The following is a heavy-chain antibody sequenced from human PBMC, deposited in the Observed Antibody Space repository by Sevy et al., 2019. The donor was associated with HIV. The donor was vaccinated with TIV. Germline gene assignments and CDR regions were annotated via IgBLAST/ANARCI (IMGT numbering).Heavy chain of an antibody. Sequence: ASVKVSCKASGYTFTCHSITWVRQAPGQGLEWVGWISTFSGYINYAARLQGRVTMTTDTSTNTAYMELRHLRSDDTAVYYCARDLLGLTRAGGWYSNGATCESFDFWGQGTLVTVSS. CDR3: ARDLLGLTRAGGWYSNGATCESFDF. CDR1: GYTFTCHS. D-gene: IGHD6-19*01. J-gene: IGHJ4*02. CDR2: ISTFSGYI. V-gene: IGHV1-18*01.